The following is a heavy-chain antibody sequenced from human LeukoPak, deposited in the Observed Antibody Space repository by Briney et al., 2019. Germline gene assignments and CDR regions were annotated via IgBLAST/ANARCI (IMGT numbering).Heavy chain of an antibody. V-gene: IGHV1-69*05. CDR2: IIPIFGTA. J-gene: IGHJ4*02. CDR3: ARDSFYYDSSGYYNY. Sequence: SVKVSCKASGGTFSSYAISWVRQAPGQGLEWMGGIIPIFGTANYAQKFQGRVTITTDESTSTAYMELSSLRSEDTAVYYCARDSFYYDSSGYYNYWGQGTLVTVSS. D-gene: IGHD3-22*01. CDR1: GGTFSSYA.